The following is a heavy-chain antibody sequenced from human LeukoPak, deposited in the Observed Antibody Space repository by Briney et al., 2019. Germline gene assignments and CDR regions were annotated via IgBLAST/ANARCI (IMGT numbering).Heavy chain of an antibody. CDR2: IYHSGST. J-gene: IGHJ3*02. CDR3: ARGVPAALPSVGDAFDI. Sequence: SETLSLTCTVSGYSISSGYYWGWIRQPPGKGLEWIGSIYHSGSTNYNPSLKSRVTISVDTSKNQFSLKLSSVTAADTAVYYCARGVPAALPSVGDAFDIWGQGTMVTVSS. D-gene: IGHD2-2*02. CDR1: GYSISSGYY. V-gene: IGHV4-38-2*02.